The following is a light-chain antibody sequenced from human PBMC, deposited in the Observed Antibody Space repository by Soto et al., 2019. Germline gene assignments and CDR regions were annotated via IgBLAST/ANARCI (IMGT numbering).Light chain of an antibody. CDR2: GAS. CDR3: QQYGSSGT. CDR1: QRVSSSY. Sequence: EIVLTQSPGTLSLSPGERATLSCRASQRVSSSYLAWYQQKPGQAPRLLIYGASSRATGIPDRFSGSGSGTDFTLTISRLEPEDFAVNYCQQYGSSGTFGQGTKVEIK. V-gene: IGKV3-20*01. J-gene: IGKJ1*01.